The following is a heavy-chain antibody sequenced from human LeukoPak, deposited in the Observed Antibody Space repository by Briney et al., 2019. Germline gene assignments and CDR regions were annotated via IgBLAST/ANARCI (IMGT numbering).Heavy chain of an antibody. CDR2: TNYSSKWYN. CDR1: GDSVSSNSAA. J-gene: IGHJ3*02. V-gene: IGHV6-1*01. CDR3: ARDESGYCSSTSCYYGYAFDI. D-gene: IGHD2-2*01. Sequence: SQTLSLTCAISGDSVSSNSAAWNWIRPSPSRGLNWREGTNYSSKWYNDYAVSVKSRITINPDTSKNQFSLQLNSVTPEDTAVYYCARDESGYCSSTSCYYGYAFDIWGQGTMVTVSS.